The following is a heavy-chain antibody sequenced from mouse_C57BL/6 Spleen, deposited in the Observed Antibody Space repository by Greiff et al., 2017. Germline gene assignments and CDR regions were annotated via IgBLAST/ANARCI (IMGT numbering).Heavy chain of an antibody. Sequence: QVQLQQSGAELVRPGTSVKVSCKASGYAFTNYLIEWVKQRPGQGLEWIGVINPGSGGTNYNEKLKGKATLTGDKSSSTAYMQLSRLTSEDSAVYFCARDSSGYGGFAYWGQGTLVTVSA. D-gene: IGHD3-2*02. V-gene: IGHV1-54*01. CDR3: ARDSSGYGGFAY. CDR2: INPGSGGT. J-gene: IGHJ3*01. CDR1: GYAFTNYL.